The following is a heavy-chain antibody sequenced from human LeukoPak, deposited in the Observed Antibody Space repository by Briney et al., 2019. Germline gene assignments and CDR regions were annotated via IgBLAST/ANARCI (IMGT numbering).Heavy chain of an antibody. CDR2: IYSGGST. CDR1: GFPGSSYY. J-gene: IGHJ4*02. CDR3: ARGCSVSSCYDY. V-gene: IGHV3-53*01. Sequence: GGSLRLSCAASGFPGSSYYLSGVRQAPGKGLEWVSVIYSGGSTYYADSVKGRFTISRDNSKNTLYLQMNSLRAEDTAVYYCARGCSVSSCYDYLGQGTLVTVSS. D-gene: IGHD2-15*01.